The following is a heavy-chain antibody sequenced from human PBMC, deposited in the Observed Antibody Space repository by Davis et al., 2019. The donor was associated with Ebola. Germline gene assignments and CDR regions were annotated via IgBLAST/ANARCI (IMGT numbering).Heavy chain of an antibody. CDR1: GGSISSYY. CDR3: AREDSSGWYFSY. J-gene: IGHJ4*02. D-gene: IGHD6-19*01. V-gene: IGHV4-59*01. Sequence: MPSETLSLTCTVSGGSISSYYWSWIRQPPGKGLEWIGYIYYSGSTNYNPSLKSRVTISVDTSKNQFSLKLSSVTAADTAVYYCAREDSSGWYFSYWGQGTLVTVSS. CDR2: IYYSGST.